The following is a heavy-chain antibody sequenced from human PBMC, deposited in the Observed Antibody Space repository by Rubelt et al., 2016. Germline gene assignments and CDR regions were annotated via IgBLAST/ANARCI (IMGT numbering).Heavy chain of an antibody. V-gene: IGHV1-2*02. CDR2: INPNSGAT. Sequence: QVQLVQSGSELKKPGASVKVSCKASGYTFTTYPMNWVRQAPGQGLEWMGWINPNSGATNYAQNFQGRVTITRDMSTGTAYMELSSLTTEDTAMYYWAAELYSSGCCKFDYWGQGTLVTVSS. J-gene: IGHJ4*02. CDR3: AAELYSSGCCKFDY. D-gene: IGHD6-19*01. CDR1: GYTFTTYP.